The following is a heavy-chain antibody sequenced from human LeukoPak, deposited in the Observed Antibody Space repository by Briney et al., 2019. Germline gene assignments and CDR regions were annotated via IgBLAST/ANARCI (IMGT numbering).Heavy chain of an antibody. CDR1: GFTVSSNY. CDR3: AKDRIQDYYDSSGYFDY. Sequence: HPGGSLRLSCAASGFTVSSNYMSWVRQAPGKGLEWVSVIYSGGSTYYADSVKGRFTISRDNSKNTLYLQMNSLRAEDTAVYYCAKDRIQDYYDSSGYFDYWGQGTLVTVSS. V-gene: IGHV3-53*01. CDR2: IYSGGST. J-gene: IGHJ4*02. D-gene: IGHD3-22*01.